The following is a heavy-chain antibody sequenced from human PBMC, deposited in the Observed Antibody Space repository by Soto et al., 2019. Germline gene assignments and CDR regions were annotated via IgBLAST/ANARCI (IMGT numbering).Heavy chain of an antibody. J-gene: IGHJ4*02. CDR1: GFTFSSYV. CDR3: AKDRTDYDPYIDY. Sequence: GGSLRLSCAASGFTFSSYVMGWVRQAPGKGLEWVSVISSGGGYTTYYADSVKGRFTISRDNSMNAVFLQMNNLRAEDTAFYYCAKDRTDYDPYIDYWGQGTLVTVSS. CDR2: ISSGGGYTT. D-gene: IGHD4-17*01. V-gene: IGHV3-23*01.